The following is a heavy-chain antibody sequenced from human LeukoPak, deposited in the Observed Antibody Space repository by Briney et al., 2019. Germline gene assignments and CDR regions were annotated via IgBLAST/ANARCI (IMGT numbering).Heavy chain of an antibody. D-gene: IGHD3-22*01. V-gene: IGHV3-74*01. Sequence: PGGSLRLSCAASGFTFSSYWMHWVRQAPGKGLVRVSRINSDGSSTSYADSVKGRFTISRDNAKNTLYLQMNSLRAEDTAVYYCAREGVYYDSSGSGFDWFDPWGQGTLVTVSS. CDR1: GFTFSSYW. CDR2: INSDGSST. CDR3: AREGVYYDSSGSGFDWFDP. J-gene: IGHJ5*02.